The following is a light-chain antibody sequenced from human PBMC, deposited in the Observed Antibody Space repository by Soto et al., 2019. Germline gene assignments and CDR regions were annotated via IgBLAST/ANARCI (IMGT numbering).Light chain of an antibody. Sequence: DNRMTQSPSSLSATVRDRVTITCRASQSIIGSLNWYQQKPGKAPKLLIYGASTLQSGVPSRFSGSGSGTEFTLTISSLQPDDFATYYCQQYNSYSTWTFGQGTKVDIK. CDR2: GAS. CDR1: QSIIGS. V-gene: IGKV1-5*01. CDR3: QQYNSYSTWT. J-gene: IGKJ1*01.